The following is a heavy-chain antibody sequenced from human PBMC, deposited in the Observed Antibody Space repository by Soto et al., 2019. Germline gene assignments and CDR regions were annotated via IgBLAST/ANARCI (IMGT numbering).Heavy chain of an antibody. CDR1: GFTFSSYG. J-gene: IGHJ6*03. CDR3: AKVFSSGDYGDYYYYYMDV. CDR2: ISYDGSNK. V-gene: IGHV3-30*18. D-gene: IGHD4-17*01. Sequence: QVQLVESGGGVVQPGRSLRLSCAASGFTFSSYGMHWVRQAPGKGLEWVAVISYDGSNKYYADSVKGRFTISRDNSKNTLYLQMNSLRAEDTAVYYCAKVFSSGDYGDYYYYYMDVWGKGTTVTVSS.